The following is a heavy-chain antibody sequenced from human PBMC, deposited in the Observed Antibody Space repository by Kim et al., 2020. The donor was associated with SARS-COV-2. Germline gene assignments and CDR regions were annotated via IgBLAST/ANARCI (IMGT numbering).Heavy chain of an antibody. D-gene: IGHD3-10*01. CDR2: INTNTGNP. V-gene: IGHV7-4-1*02. CDR1: GYTFTSYA. Sequence: ASVKVSCKASGYTFTSYAMNWVRQAPGQGLEWMGWINTNTGNPTYAQGFTGRFVFSLDTSVSTAYLQISSLKAEDTAVYYCARGRKKLWFGETHWFDPWGQGTLVTVSS. J-gene: IGHJ5*02. CDR3: ARGRKKLWFGETHWFDP.